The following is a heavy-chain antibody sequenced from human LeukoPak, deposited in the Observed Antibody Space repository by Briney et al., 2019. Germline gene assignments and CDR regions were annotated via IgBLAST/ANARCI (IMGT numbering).Heavy chain of an antibody. J-gene: IGHJ4*02. CDR1: GGSISSYY. CDR3: AREGVPSGFDY. D-gene: IGHD2-2*01. Sequence: SETLSLTCTVSGGSISSYYWSWIRQPPGKGLEWIGYIYYSGSTNYNPSLKSRVTISVDTSKNQFSLKLSSVTAADTAVYYCAREGVPSGFDYWGQGTLVTVSS. V-gene: IGHV4-59*01. CDR2: IYYSGST.